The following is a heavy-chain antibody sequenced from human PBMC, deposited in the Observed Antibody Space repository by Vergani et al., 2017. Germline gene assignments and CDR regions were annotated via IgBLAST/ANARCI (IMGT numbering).Heavy chain of an antibody. CDR2: INHSGST. CDR1: GGSFSGYY. D-gene: IGHD2-2*01. CDR3: ARAAGSYCSSTSCRDAFDI. Sequence: QVQLQQWGAGLLKPSETLSLTCAVYGGSFSGYYWSWIRQPPGKGLEWIGEINHSGSTNYNPSLKSRVTISVDTSKNQFSLKLSSVTAADTAVYYCARAAGSYCSSTSCRDAFDIWGQGTMVTVSS. V-gene: IGHV4-34*01. J-gene: IGHJ3*02.